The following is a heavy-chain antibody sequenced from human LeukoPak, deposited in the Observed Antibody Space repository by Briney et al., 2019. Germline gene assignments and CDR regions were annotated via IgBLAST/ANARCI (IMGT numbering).Heavy chain of an antibody. Sequence: SQTLSLTCAVSGGSISSGGYSWSWIRQPPGKGLEWIGYIYHSGSTYYNPSLKSRVTISVDRSKNQFSLKLSSVTAADTAVYYCARVTMVRGDKGNWFDPWGQGTLVTVYS. D-gene: IGHD3-10*01. CDR3: ARVTMVRGDKGNWFDP. V-gene: IGHV4-30-2*01. CDR1: GGSISSGGYS. J-gene: IGHJ5*02. CDR2: IYHSGST.